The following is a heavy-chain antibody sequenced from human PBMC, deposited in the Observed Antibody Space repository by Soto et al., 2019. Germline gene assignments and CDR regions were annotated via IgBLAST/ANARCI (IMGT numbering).Heavy chain of an antibody. CDR2: IYWDDDK. V-gene: IGHV2-5*02. CDR3: AHRGMDRPENWFDP. Sequence: SGPTLVNPTQTLTLTCTFSGFSLSTSGVGVGWIRQPPGKALEWLALIYWDDDKRYSPSLKSRLTTTKDTSKNQVVLTMTNMDPVDTATYYCAHRGMDRPENWFDPWGQGTLVTVSS. J-gene: IGHJ5*02. CDR1: GFSLSTSGVG. D-gene: IGHD3-16*01.